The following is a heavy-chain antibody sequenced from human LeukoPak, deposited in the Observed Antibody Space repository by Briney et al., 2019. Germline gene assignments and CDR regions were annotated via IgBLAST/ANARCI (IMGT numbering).Heavy chain of an antibody. J-gene: IGHJ6*03. V-gene: IGHV4-59*12. CDR2: IYYSGST. Sequence: PSETLSLTCTVSGGSISSYYWSWIRQPPGKGLEWIGYIYYSGSTNYNPSLKSRVTMSVDTSKNQFSLKLSSVTAADTAVYYCARAPSYYYMDVWGKGTTVTVSS. CDR3: ARAPSYYYMDV. CDR1: GGSISSYY.